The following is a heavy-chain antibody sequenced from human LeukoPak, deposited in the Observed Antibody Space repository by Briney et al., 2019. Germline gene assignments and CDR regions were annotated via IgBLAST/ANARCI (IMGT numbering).Heavy chain of an antibody. D-gene: IGHD3-3*01. J-gene: IGHJ6*02. CDR3: ASGYDFWSGYSSYYYYGMDV. V-gene: IGHV5-10-1*01. CDR2: IDPSDSYT. CDR1: GYSFTSYW. Sequence: GGSLQISCQGSGYSFTSYWISWVRQTPGKGLEWMGRIDPSDSYTNYSPSFQGHVTISADKSISTAYLRWSSLKASDTAMYYCASGYDFWSGYSSYYYYGMDVWGQGTTVTVSS.